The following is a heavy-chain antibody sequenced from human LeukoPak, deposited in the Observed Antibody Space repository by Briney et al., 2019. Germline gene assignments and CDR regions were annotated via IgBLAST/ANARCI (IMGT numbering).Heavy chain of an antibody. CDR3: ATDLTTGFYYYYYGMDV. J-gene: IGHJ6*02. V-gene: IGHV1-24*01. D-gene: IGHD4-17*01. CDR1: GYTLTELS. Sequence: GASVKVSCKVSGYTLTELSMHWVRQAPGKGLEWMGGFDPEDGETTYAQKFQGRVTMTEDTSTDTAYMELSGLRSEDTAVYYCATDLTTGFYYYYYGMDVWGQGTTVTVSS. CDR2: FDPEDGET.